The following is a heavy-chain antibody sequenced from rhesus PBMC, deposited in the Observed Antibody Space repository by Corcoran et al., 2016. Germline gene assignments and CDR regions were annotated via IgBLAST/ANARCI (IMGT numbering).Heavy chain of an antibody. CDR2: VMPKDGAT. J-gene: IGHJ4*01. D-gene: IGHD6-31*01. CDR3: APDLEEQRLPGNY. V-gene: IGHV1-111*01. CDR1: GYTFTDYY. Sequence: EVQLVQSGAEVKKPGASVKISCKASGYTFTDYYLHWVRQAPGKGLEWMGAVMPKDGATDYPQKFQDRVTITRDTSTDPAYMELSSLRSEDTAVYSCAPDLEEQRLPGNYWGQGVLVTVSS.